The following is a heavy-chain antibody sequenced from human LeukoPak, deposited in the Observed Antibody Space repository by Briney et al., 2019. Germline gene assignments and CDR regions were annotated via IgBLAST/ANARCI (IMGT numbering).Heavy chain of an antibody. CDR3: ARDLAAGGTYPHY. J-gene: IGHJ4*02. D-gene: IGHD6-13*01. Sequence: PGGSLRLSCAASGFTVSSNYMSWVRQAPGKGPEWVSVIYSDGSTYYADSVKGRFTISRDTSKNTLYLQMNSLRTEDTAVYYCARDLAAGGTYPHYGAQGALVSVSS. CDR1: GFTVSSNY. CDR2: IYSDGST. V-gene: IGHV3-53*01.